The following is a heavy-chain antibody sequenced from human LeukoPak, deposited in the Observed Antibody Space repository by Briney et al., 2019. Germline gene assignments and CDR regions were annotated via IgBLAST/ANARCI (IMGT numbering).Heavy chain of an antibody. CDR3: ARDPHMITFGVLYYYYMDA. V-gene: IGHV3-7*01. J-gene: IGHJ6*03. CDR1: GFTFSSYW. Sequence: GGSLRLSCAASGFTFSSYWMSWVRQAPGKGLEWVANIKQDGSEKYYVDSVKGRFTISRDNAKNSLYLQMNSLRAEDTAVYYCARDPHMITFGVLYYYYMDAWGKGTTVTISS. D-gene: IGHD3-16*01. CDR2: IKQDGSEK.